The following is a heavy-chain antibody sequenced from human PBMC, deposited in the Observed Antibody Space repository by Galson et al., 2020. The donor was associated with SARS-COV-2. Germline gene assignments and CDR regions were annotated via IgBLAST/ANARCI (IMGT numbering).Heavy chain of an antibody. Sequence: ASVKVSCKASGYIFTDYYMHWVRQAPGQGLEWMGWINPNSGGTSYAQKFQGRVTMTRDTSISTAYMELIMLTSDDAAIYYCARDLAGYYDTSPSAYWGQGTLVTVSS. CDR1: GYIFTDYY. V-gene: IGHV1-2*02. CDR3: ARDLAGYYDTSPSAY. CDR2: INPNSGGT. D-gene: IGHD3-22*01. J-gene: IGHJ4*02.